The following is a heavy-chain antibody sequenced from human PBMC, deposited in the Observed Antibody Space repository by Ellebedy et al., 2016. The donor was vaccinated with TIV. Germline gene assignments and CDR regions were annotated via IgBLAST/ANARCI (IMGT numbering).Heavy chain of an antibody. Sequence: GESLKISCAASGFTFSSYGMHWVRQAPGKGLEWVAVIWYDGSNKYYADSVKGRFTISRDNSKNTLYLQMNSLRAEDTAVYYCAKDITGTDGDYWGQGTLVTVSS. D-gene: IGHD1-20*01. CDR2: IWYDGSNK. CDR1: GFTFSSYG. CDR3: AKDITGTDGDY. V-gene: IGHV3-33*06. J-gene: IGHJ4*02.